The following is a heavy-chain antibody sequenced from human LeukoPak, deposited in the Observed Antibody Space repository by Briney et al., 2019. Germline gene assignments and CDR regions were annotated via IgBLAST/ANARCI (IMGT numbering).Heavy chain of an antibody. Sequence: PGRSLRLSCAASGFTFDDYAMHWVRQAPGKGLEWVSGISWNSGSIGYADSVKGRFTISRDNAKNSLYLQMNSLRAEDTALYYCATLRRDGYNYDYGGQGTLVTVSS. CDR3: ATLRRDGYNYDY. CDR1: GFTFDDYA. V-gene: IGHV3-9*01. J-gene: IGHJ4*02. CDR2: ISWNSGSI. D-gene: IGHD5-24*01.